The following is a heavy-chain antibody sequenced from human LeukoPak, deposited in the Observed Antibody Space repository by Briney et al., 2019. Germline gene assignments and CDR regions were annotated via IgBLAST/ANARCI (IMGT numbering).Heavy chain of an antibody. J-gene: IGHJ6*03. CDR1: GFTFSSYS. CDR2: ISSSSAYI. Sequence: GGSLGLSCAASGFTFSSYSMNWVRQAPGKGLEWVSSISSSSAYIYYADSVKGRFTISRDNAKNSLYLQMNSLRAEDTAVYYCARSEMGYYNYYMDVWGKGTTVTISS. CDR3: ARSEMGYYNYYMDV. D-gene: IGHD5-24*01. V-gene: IGHV3-21*01.